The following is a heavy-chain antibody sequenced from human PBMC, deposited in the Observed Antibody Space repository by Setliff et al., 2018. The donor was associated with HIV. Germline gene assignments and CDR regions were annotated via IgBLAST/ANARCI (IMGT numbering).Heavy chain of an antibody. V-gene: IGHV2-5*01. J-gene: IGHJ4*02. CDR2: IYWNNDK. CDR1: GFSLNTPGLG. Sequence: SGPTLVNPTQTLTLTCTFSGFSLNTPGLGVGWIRQPPGEALEWLALIYWNNDKRYNPAMGSRLSITKDTSKNLVVLVMTNMDAVDTATYYCAHRPLSADDFDYWGQGTQVTVSS. CDR3: AHRPLSADDFDY.